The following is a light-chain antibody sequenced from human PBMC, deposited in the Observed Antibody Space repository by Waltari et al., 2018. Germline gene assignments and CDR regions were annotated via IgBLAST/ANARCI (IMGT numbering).Light chain of an antibody. J-gene: IGLJ3*02. CDR3: SSFTNSGAWV. Sequence: QSALTQPASVSGSPGQSITVSCTGTSTAVGAYNYVCWYQQRPGKAPELMISDVSNRLSGFSDRFFGSRSGNTASLTISGLQAEDEADYYCSSFTNSGAWVFGGGTKVTVL. CDR1: STAVGAYNY. V-gene: IGLV2-14*01. CDR2: DVS.